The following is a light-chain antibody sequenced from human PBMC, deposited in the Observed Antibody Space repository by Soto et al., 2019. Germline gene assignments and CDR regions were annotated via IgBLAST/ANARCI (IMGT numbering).Light chain of an antibody. CDR3: QQYNNWSWT. CDR1: QSVRSN. V-gene: IGKV3-15*01. J-gene: IGKJ1*01. Sequence: EIVMTQSPAPLSVSPGERATLSFRASQSVRSNLAWYQQKPGQAPRLLIHGASTRATGFPARFSGSGSGTDFTLTISSLQSEDFAVYYCQQYNNWSWTFGQGTKVDIK. CDR2: GAS.